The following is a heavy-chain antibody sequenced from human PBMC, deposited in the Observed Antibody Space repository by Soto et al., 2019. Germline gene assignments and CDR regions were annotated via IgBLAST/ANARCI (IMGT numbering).Heavy chain of an antibody. CDR1: GGSISSGDYY. V-gene: IGHV4-30-4*01. Sequence: QVQLQESGPGLVKPSQTLSLTCTVSGGSISSGDYYWSWIRQPPGKGLEWIGYIYYSGSTYYNPSLKSRVTISVDTSKNQFSLKLSSVTAADTAVYYCARDHGASGLQTRYYYYYGMDVWGQGTTVTVSS. CDR3: ARDHGASGLQTRYYYYYGMDV. D-gene: IGHD2-8*01. J-gene: IGHJ6*02. CDR2: IYYSGST.